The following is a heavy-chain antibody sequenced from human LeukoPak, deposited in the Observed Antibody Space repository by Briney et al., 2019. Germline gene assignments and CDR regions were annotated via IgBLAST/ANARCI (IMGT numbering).Heavy chain of an antibody. D-gene: IGHD1-26*01. CDR3: ARPARYRRVGGTVEYFQR. CDR2: INDSGTS. CDR1: GGSFSGYY. Sequence: SETLSLTCAVYGGSFSGYYWSWSRQPPGKGLEWIGEINDSGTSNYNPSLKSRVTISVDSSKNQFSLRLESVSAADTAVYYCARPARYRRVGGTVEYFQRWGQGTLVIVSS. V-gene: IGHV4-34*01. J-gene: IGHJ1*01.